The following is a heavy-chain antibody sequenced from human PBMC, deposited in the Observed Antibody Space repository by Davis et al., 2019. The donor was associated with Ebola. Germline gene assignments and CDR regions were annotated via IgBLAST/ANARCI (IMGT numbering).Heavy chain of an antibody. CDR2: IYSTGYT. D-gene: IGHD2-15*01. V-gene: IGHV4-39*02. J-gene: IGHJ4*02. Sequence: SETLSLTCTLSGGSISGSHYHWGWIRQPPGVGLEWIGDIYSTGYTQYNPSLKSRLTISVDPYRSHFSLILNSVTAADTAVYYCARRGPLRPIDYWGQGIRVIVSS. CDR3: ARRGPLRPIDY. CDR1: GGSISGSHYH.